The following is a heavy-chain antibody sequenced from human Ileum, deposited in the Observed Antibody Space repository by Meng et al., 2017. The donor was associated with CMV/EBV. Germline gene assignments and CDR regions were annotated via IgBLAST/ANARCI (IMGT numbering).Heavy chain of an antibody. CDR3: ARGWDNNKVGVH. D-gene: IGHD1/OR15-1a*01. Sequence: QEQLQQWGAGPLKPSETLSLTCAVHGGSLRDSYWTWIRQAPGKGLEWIGEIHPSGITNYNPSLESRVTISEDTSNNQFSLRLTSLTAGDTAVYYCARGWDNNKVGVHWGQGTLVTVSS. V-gene: IGHV4-34*01. CDR1: GGSLRDSY. J-gene: IGHJ4*02. CDR2: IHPSGIT.